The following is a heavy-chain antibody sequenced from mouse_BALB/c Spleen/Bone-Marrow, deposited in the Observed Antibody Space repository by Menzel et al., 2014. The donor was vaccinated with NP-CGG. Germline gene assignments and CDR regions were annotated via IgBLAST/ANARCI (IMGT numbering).Heavy chain of an antibody. CDR1: GYTFTDYA. Sequence: QVQLQQSGPEVVRPGVSVRISCKGSGYTFTDYAMHWVKQSHAKSLEWIGVISTYNGNTNYNQKFKGKATMTVDKSSSTAYMELARLTSEDSAIYYCARRGWLLPYYYAMDYWGQGTSVTVSS. CDR3: ARRGWLLPYYYAMDY. J-gene: IGHJ4*01. CDR2: ISTYNGNT. D-gene: IGHD2-3*01. V-gene: IGHV1-67*01.